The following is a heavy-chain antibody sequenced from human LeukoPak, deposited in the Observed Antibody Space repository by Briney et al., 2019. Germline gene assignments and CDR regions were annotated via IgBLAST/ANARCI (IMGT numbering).Heavy chain of an antibody. D-gene: IGHD2-2*02. J-gene: IGHJ4*02. Sequence: QPGGSLRLSCAASGFTFSSYAMSWVRQAPGKGLEWVSAISGSGGSTYYADSVKGRFTISRDNSKNTLYLQMNSLRAEDTAVYYCAKALSICSSTSCYTTGYRGQGTLVTVSS. V-gene: IGHV3-23*01. CDR3: AKALSICSSTSCYTTGY. CDR1: GFTFSSYA. CDR2: ISGSGGST.